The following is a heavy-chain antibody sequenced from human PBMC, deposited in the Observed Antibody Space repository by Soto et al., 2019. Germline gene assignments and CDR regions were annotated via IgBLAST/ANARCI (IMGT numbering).Heavy chain of an antibody. V-gene: IGHV3-7*01. Sequence: PGGSLRLSCAASGFTFSSQWMSWVRQAPGKGLEWVANIKEDGSEKYYVDSVKGRFTISRNNAENSLYLQMNSLRAEDTAMYYYVRGDLWGQGTMVTVSS. CDR3: VRGDL. CDR2: IKEDGSEK. CDR1: GFTFSSQW. J-gene: IGHJ3*01.